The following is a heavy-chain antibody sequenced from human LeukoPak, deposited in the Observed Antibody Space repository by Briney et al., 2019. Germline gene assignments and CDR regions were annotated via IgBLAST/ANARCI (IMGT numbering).Heavy chain of an antibody. CDR3: AKLHSGSYHFDY. J-gene: IGHJ4*02. Sequence: GGSLRLSCAASGFTFSSYAMSWVRQAPGKGLEWVSGIGGSGGSPYYADSVKGRFTISRDNSKNTLYLQMNSLRAEDTAVYYCAKLHSGSYHFDYWGQGTLVTVSS. CDR2: IGGSGGSP. D-gene: IGHD1-26*01. V-gene: IGHV3-23*01. CDR1: GFTFSSYA.